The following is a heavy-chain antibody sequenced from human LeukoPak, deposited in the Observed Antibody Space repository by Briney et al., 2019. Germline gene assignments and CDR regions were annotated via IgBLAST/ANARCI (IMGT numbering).Heavy chain of an antibody. CDR3: AREDGGSGIGWFDP. D-gene: IGHD3-10*01. Sequence: GESLKISCKGSGYRFTSYWIAWVRPMPGQGLEWRGIIYPGDSDTRYSPSFQGQVTISADKSISTAYLQWSSLKASDTAMYYCAREDGGSGIGWFDPWGQGTLVTVSS. CDR1: GYRFTSYW. J-gene: IGHJ5*02. V-gene: IGHV5-51*01. CDR2: IYPGDSDT.